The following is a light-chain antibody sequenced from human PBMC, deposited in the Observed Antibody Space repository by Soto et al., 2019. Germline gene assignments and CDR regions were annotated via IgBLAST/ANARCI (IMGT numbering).Light chain of an antibody. Sequence: DIQMTQSTSTLSASVGDRVTIPCRASQSISSWLAWYQQKPGKAPKLLIYDASSLESGVPSRFSGSGSGTDYTLTISSLQPEDFATYYCQQSYRTPTFGQGTRLEIK. CDR3: QQSYRTPT. CDR1: QSISSW. CDR2: DAS. J-gene: IGKJ5*01. V-gene: IGKV1-5*01.